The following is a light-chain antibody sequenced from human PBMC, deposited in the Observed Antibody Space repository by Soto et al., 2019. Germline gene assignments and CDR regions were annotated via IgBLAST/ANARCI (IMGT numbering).Light chain of an antibody. CDR2: GAS. J-gene: IGKJ4*01. Sequence: EIVLTQSPGTLSLSPGERATLSCRASQSVSSSYLAWYQQKPGEAPRLLIYGASPRATGIPYRFSGSGSGTDFTLSISRLQPEDFAVYYCQQYGTSPLTFGGGTKVEIK. V-gene: IGKV3-20*01. CDR1: QSVSSSY. CDR3: QQYGTSPLT.